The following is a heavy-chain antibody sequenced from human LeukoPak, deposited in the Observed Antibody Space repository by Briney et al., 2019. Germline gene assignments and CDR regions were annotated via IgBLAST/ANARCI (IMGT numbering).Heavy chain of an antibody. CDR2: IYYSGST. CDR1: ASSIITYY. CDR3: ARVRYYDILTGLPLAAFDI. V-gene: IGHV4-59*01. J-gene: IGHJ3*02. Sequence: SETLSLTLTGSASSIITYYWSWIRQPPAKGLEWIVFIYYSGSTNYNPSLKSRVTISVDTSKNQFSLKLSSVTAADTAVYYCARVRYYDILTGLPLAAFDIWGQGTMVTVSS. D-gene: IGHD3-9*01.